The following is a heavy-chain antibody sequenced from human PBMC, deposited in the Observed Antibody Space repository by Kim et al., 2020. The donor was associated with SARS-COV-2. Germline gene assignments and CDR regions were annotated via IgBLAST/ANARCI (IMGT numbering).Heavy chain of an antibody. CDR3: LALVAARDIDY. J-gene: IGHJ4*02. D-gene: IGHD6-6*01. V-gene: IGHV3-64D*06. Sequence: TYDADSVTGRCTNSRDNSKKTLYLQMSRVRPDDTAVYYCLALVAARDIDYWGQGTLVTGSS. CDR2: T.